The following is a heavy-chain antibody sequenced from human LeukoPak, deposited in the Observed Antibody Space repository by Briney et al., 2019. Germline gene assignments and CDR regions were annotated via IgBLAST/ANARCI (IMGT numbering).Heavy chain of an antibody. J-gene: IGHJ6*03. CDR3: ARFDHYRNYYYYMDV. Sequence: ASVKVSCKASGYTSTSYGISWVRQAPGQGLEWMGWISAYNGNTNYAQKLQGRVTMTTDTSTSTAYMEVRSLRSDDTAVYYCARFDHYRNYYYYMDVWGKGTTVTVSS. CDR1: GYTSTSYG. D-gene: IGHD4-11*01. CDR2: ISAYNGNT. V-gene: IGHV1-18*01.